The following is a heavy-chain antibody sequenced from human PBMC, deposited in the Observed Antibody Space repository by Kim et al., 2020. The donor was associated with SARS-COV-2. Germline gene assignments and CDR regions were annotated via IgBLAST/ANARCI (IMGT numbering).Heavy chain of an antibody. V-gene: IGHV3-74*01. Sequence: GGSLRLSCAASGFTFSSFWMDWVRKGPGKGLVWVARINTDGSSTGYTDSVKGRFTISRDNAMNTVYLQMNSLSAGDTAVYYCPRAVSGTNCFDSWDQGTLVTVSS. D-gene: IGHD6-19*01. CDR1: GFTFSSFW. CDR2: INTDGSST. CDR3: PRAVSGTNCFDS. J-gene: IGHJ5*01.